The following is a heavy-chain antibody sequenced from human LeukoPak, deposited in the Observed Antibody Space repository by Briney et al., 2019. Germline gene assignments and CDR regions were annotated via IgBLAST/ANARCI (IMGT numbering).Heavy chain of an antibody. D-gene: IGHD2-8*02. Sequence: ASVTVSFKATGYTFTSYYMHWVRQAPGHGLEWMGWINPNSGGTKYAQKFQGRVTLTRDTSITTAYMDLTRLKSDDTAVYFCARDLGTGDLSFDYWGQGTLLSVSS. CDR2: INPNSGGT. J-gene: IGHJ4*02. CDR1: GYTFTSYY. V-gene: IGHV1-2*02. CDR3: ARDLGTGDLSFDY.